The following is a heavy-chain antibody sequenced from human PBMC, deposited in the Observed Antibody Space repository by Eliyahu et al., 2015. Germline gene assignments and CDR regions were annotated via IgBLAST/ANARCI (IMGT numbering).Heavy chain of an antibody. CDR2: INPNSGGT. D-gene: IGHD2-2*01. J-gene: IGHJ6*02. CDR1: GYTFTGYX. CDR3: ARGHCSSTSCLYYYGMDV. V-gene: IGHV1-2*04. Sequence: QVQLVQSGAEVKKPGASVKVSCKXSGYTFTGYXMHWVRQAPGQGLEWMGWINPNSGGTNYAQKFQGWVTMTRDTSISTAYMELSRLRSDDTAVYYCARGHCSSTSCLYYYGMDVWGQGTTVTVSS.